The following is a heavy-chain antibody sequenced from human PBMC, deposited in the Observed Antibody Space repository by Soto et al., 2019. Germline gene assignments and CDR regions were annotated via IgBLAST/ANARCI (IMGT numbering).Heavy chain of an antibody. CDR1: GFTFSNAW. CDR2: IKSKTDGGTT. V-gene: IGHV3-15*01. J-gene: IGHJ4*02. D-gene: IGHD6-19*01. Sequence: GGSLRLSCAASGFTFSNAWMSWVRQAPGKGLEWVGRIKSKTDGGTTDYAAPVKGRFTISRDDSKNTLYLQMNSLKTEDTAVYYCTTDYMEQWPDYYFDYWGQGTLVTVSS. CDR3: TTDYMEQWPDYYFDY.